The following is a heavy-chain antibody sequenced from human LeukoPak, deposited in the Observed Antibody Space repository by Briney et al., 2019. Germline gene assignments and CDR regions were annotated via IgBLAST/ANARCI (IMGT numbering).Heavy chain of an antibody. CDR2: IIPIFGTA. CDR1: GGTFSSYA. D-gene: IGHD3-22*01. CDR3: ASAITYYYDSSGYYLLDY. Sequence: SVKVSCKASGGTFSSYAISWVRQAPGQGLEWMGGIIPIFGTANYAQKFRGRVTITTDESTSTVYMELSSLRSEDTAVYYCASAITYYYDSSGYYLLDYWGQGTLVTVSS. J-gene: IGHJ4*02. V-gene: IGHV1-69*05.